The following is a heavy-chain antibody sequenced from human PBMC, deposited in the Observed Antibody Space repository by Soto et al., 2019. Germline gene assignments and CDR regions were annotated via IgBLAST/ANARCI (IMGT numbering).Heavy chain of an antibody. CDR2: IYTSGST. D-gene: IGHD6-19*01. CDR3: ARDPSQWPDYYFDY. CDR1: GGSIANYY. V-gene: IGHV4-4*07. J-gene: IGHJ4*02. Sequence: SETLSLTCSVSGGSIANYYWSWIRQPPGKGLEWIGRIYTSGSTNYNPSLKSRVTMSVDTSKNQFSLKLSSVTAADTAVYYCARDPSQWPDYYFDYWGQGTLVTVSS.